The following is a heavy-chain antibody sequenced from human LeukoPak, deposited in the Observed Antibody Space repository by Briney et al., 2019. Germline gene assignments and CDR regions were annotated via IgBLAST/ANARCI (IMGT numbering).Heavy chain of an antibody. Sequence: KAGGSLRLSCTVSGGSISSYYWSWIRQPPGKGLEWIGNIYKSGSTNYNPSLKSRVTMSVDTSKNQFSLRLNSVTAADTAVYYCARLSTGPYGLGAFDIWGQGTMVTVSS. V-gene: IGHV4-59*08. CDR1: GGSISSYY. D-gene: IGHD1-1*01. J-gene: IGHJ3*02. CDR2: IYKSGST. CDR3: ARLSTGPYGLGAFDI.